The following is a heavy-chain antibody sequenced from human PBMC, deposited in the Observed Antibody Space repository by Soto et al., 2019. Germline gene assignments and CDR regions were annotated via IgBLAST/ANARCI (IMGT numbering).Heavy chain of an antibody. CDR1: GYTFTTYN. D-gene: IGHD2-15*01. Sequence: GASVKVSCKASGYTFTTYNMHWVLQAPGQGPEWMGVINPSDGTTSLAQGFQGRVTMTRDTSTSTAYMELSGLRSEDTAVYYCARFIGGAYGMDVWGQGTTVTVSS. CDR2: INPSDGTT. V-gene: IGHV1-46*01. CDR3: ARFIGGAYGMDV. J-gene: IGHJ6*02.